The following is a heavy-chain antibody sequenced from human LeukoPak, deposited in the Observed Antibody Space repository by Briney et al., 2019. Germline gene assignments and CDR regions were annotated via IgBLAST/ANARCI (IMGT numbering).Heavy chain of an antibody. Sequence: ASVKVSCKASGYTFTSYDFNWVRQATGQRPEWMGWMSPNCGDTGYAQKFQDRVTMTRDTSTSTVYMELSSLRSEDTAVYYCARVYGSPGEIFGVVIDPPTDYWGQGTLVTVSS. CDR1: GYTFTSYD. CDR3: ARVYGSPGEIFGVVIDPPTDY. D-gene: IGHD3-3*01. CDR2: MSPNCGDT. V-gene: IGHV1-8*01. J-gene: IGHJ4*02.